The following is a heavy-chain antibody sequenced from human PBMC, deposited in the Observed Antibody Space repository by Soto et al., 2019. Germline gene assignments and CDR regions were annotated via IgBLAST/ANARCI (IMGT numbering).Heavy chain of an antibody. V-gene: IGHV1-58*01. CDR2: IVAGTGNT. CDR1: GFTFTGSA. CDR3: AAAGYYYDSSGSPSHYYYSYGMDV. D-gene: IGHD3-22*01. J-gene: IGHJ6*02. Sequence: QVQLVQSGPEVKKPGTSVKVSCKASGFTFTGSAVQWVRQARGQRLEWIGWIVAGTGNTNYAQKLQERVTITRDMSTSTAYMELSSLKADDTAVYYCAAAGYYYDSSGSPSHYYYSYGMDVWGQGTTVTVSS.